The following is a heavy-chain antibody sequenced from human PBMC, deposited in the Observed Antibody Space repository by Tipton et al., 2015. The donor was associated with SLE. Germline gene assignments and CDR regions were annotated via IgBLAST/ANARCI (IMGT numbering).Heavy chain of an antibody. D-gene: IGHD6-6*01. V-gene: IGHV1-8*01. CDR3: GRGRGVAARAGLGY. CDR2: MNPNSGST. CDR1: GYTFTSYD. J-gene: IGHJ4*02. Sequence: QSGAEVKAPGASVKVSCKASGYTFTSYDINWVRQATGQGLEWVGWMNPNSGSTGFAQKFQGRVTMTRNISTNTAYMEVTSLRSEDTAIYYCGRGRGVAARAGLGYWGQGTLVTVSS.